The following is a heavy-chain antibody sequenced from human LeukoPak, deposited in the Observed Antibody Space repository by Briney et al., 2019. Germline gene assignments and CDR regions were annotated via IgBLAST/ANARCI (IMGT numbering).Heavy chain of an antibody. CDR2: ISYDGSNK. J-gene: IGHJ4*02. V-gene: IGHV3-30*03. CDR1: GFTFSSYG. CDR3: AWGLTYYYGSGSYTDY. Sequence: GGSLRLSCAASGFTFSSYGMPWVRQAPGKGLEWVAVISYDGSNKYYADSVKGRFTISRDNSKNTLYLQMNSLRAEDTAVYYCAWGLTYYYGSGSYTDYWGQGTLVTVSS. D-gene: IGHD3-10*01.